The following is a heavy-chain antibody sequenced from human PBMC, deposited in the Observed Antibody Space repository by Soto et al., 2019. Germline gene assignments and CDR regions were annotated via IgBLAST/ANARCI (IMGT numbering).Heavy chain of an antibody. J-gene: IGHJ3*02. CDR2: LYYSGST. CDR3: ARYPAVYGDYAI. D-gene: IGHD4-17*01. CDR1: GGSISSGDYY. V-gene: IGHV4-30-4*01. Sequence: QVQLQESGPGLVKPSQTLSLTCTVSGGSISSGDYYWSWIRQPPGKGLEWIGYLYYSGSTYYNPSLKSPVTISVDTSKNLCALKLSSVIAADTAVYYCARYPAVYGDYAIWGQGTMVTVSS.